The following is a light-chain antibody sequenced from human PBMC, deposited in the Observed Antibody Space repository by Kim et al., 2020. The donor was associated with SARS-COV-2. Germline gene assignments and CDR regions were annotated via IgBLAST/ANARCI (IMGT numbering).Light chain of an antibody. CDR2: GKN. Sequence: SSELTQDPAVSVALGQTVRITCQGDSLRSYYASWYQQKPGQAPVLVIYGKNNRPSGIPDRFSGSSSGNTASLTITGAQVEDEADYYCNSRDSSGNHVV. CDR3: NSRDSSGNHVV. V-gene: IGLV3-19*01. J-gene: IGLJ2*01. CDR1: SLRSYY.